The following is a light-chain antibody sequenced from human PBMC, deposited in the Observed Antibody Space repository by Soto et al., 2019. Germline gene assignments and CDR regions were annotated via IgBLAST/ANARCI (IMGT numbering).Light chain of an antibody. CDR2: CLE. Sequence: QSVLTQPASVSGSPGQSITISCTGTSRDVGAYRYVRWYLQCPAKAPQRWSYCLEHRPSRLSSRFSGFRPGNSASLTISGLEADDEGDYYSCSYADGSIYFFGTGTKVTVL. CDR3: CSYADGSIYF. J-gene: IGLJ1*01. V-gene: IGLV2-14*03. CDR1: SRDVGAYRY.